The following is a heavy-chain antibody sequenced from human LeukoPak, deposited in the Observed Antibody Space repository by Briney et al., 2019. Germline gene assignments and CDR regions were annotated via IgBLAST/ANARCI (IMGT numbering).Heavy chain of an antibody. CDR2: IYHSGST. Sequence: PSETLSLTCTVSGCSISSGYYWGWIRQPPGKGLEWIGSIYHSGSTYYNPSLKSRVTISVDTSKNQFSLKLSSVTAADTAVYYCARSDYVVRGVIDDYFDYWGQGTLVTVSS. D-gene: IGHD3-10*01. J-gene: IGHJ4*02. CDR3: ARSDYVVRGVIDDYFDY. V-gene: IGHV4-38-2*02. CDR1: GCSISSGYY.